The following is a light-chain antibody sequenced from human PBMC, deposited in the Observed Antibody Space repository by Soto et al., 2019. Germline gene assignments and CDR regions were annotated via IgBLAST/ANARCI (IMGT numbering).Light chain of an antibody. J-gene: IGLJ1*01. V-gene: IGLV3-21*02. CDR1: NIGSKS. Sequence: SYELTQAPSVSVDPGQTARITCGGKNIGSKSVHWYQQKPGQAPVLVIYDDSDRPSGIPERFSGSNSGNTATLTISRVEAGDEADYYCQVWDSSSDLYVFGTGTKLTVL. CDR2: DDS. CDR3: QVWDSSSDLYV.